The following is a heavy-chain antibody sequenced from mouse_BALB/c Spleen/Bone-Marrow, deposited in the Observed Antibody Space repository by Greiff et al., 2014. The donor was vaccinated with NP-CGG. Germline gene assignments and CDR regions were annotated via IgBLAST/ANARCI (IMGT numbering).Heavy chain of an antibody. Sequence: VQLVESGTELVMPGASVKMSCKASGYAFTDRWIHWVKQRPGQGLEWIGAIDTSDSHTNYNQKFKGMATLTVDESSSTAYIHLSSLTSEDSAVYYCARGGDDFSLDYWGQRTSVTVSS. J-gene: IGHJ4*01. CDR2: IDTSDSHT. V-gene: IGHV1-69*01. CDR3: ARGGDDFSLDY. CDR1: GYAFTDRW. D-gene: IGHD2-4*01.